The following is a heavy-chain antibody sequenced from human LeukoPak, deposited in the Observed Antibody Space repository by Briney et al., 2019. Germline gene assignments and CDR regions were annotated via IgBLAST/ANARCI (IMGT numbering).Heavy chain of an antibody. CDR1: GYTFTGYY. D-gene: IGHD1-26*01. J-gene: IGHJ4*02. Sequence: GASVKVSCKASGYTFTGYYMHWVRQAPGQELEWMGWINPNGGATNYAQKFQGRVTMTRDTSINTAYMELGGLRSDDTAIYYCAKRIVGGLGSDDWGQGTLVTVSS. CDR2: INPNGGAT. CDR3: AKRIVGGLGSDD. V-gene: IGHV1-2*02.